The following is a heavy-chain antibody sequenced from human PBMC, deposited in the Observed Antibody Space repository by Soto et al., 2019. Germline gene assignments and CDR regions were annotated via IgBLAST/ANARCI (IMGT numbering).Heavy chain of an antibody. D-gene: IGHD3-22*01. CDR2: ITSSSSYI. CDR1: GFTFSSYA. J-gene: IGHJ4*02. Sequence: GGSLRLSCAASGFTFSSYAMHWVRQAPGKGLEWVASITSSSSYIYYEDSLKGRFTISRDNAKNSLFLQLDSLRAEDTAVYFCVRARSTDSRPDYWGQGTLVTVSS. CDR3: VRARSTDSRPDY. V-gene: IGHV3-21*01.